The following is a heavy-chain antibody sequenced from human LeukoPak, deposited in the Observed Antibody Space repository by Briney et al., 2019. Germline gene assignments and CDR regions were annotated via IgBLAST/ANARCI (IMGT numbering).Heavy chain of an antibody. CDR3: ASHQLELGST. CDR1: GFTFSDHY. D-gene: IGHD1-7*01. CDR2: SRNKANSYTT. V-gene: IGHV3-72*01. J-gene: IGHJ5*02. Sequence: GGSLRLSCAASGFTFSDHYMDWVRQTPGKGLEWVGRSRNKANSYTTEYAASVKGRFTISRDDSKNSLFLQMNSLKTDDTAVYYCASHQLELGSTWGQGTLVTVSS.